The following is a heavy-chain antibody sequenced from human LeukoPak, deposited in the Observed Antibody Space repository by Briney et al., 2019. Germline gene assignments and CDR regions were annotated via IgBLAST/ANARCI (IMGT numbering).Heavy chain of an antibody. Sequence: GGSLRLSCAASGFTFSSYWMSWVRQAPGKGLEWVANIKQDGSEKYYVDSVKGRFTISRDNAKNSLYLEMKGLRPEDTALYYCARDLGSLPAAIGYSYYGLDVWGQGTTVTVSS. CDR3: ARDLGSLPAAIGYSYYGLDV. CDR2: IKQDGSEK. J-gene: IGHJ6*02. D-gene: IGHD2-2*02. V-gene: IGHV3-7*03. CDR1: GFTFSSYW.